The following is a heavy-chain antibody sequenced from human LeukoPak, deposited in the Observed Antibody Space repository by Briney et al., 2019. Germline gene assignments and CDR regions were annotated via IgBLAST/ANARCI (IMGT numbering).Heavy chain of an antibody. CDR1: GFTFSSYS. D-gene: IGHD3-22*01. J-gene: IGHJ5*02. V-gene: IGHV3-21*01. CDR2: ISSSSYI. CDR3: ARDSSGYQYNWFDP. Sequence: GGSLRLSCAASGFTFSSYSMNWVRQAPGKGLEWVSSISSSSYIYYADSVKGRFTISRDNAKNSLYLQMNSLRAEDTAVYYCARDSSGYQYNWFDPWGQGTLVTVSS.